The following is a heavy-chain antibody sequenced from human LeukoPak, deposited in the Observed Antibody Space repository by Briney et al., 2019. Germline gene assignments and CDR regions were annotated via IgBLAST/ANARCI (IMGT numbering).Heavy chain of an antibody. CDR1: GGSISSGGYY. CDR2: IYYSGST. Sequence: PSETLSLTCTVSGGSISSGGYYWSWIRQHPGKGLEWIGYIYYSGSTYYNPSLKSRVTISVDTSKNQFSLKLSSVTAADTAVYYCARGRSGYYYYYYMDVWGKGTTVTVSS. V-gene: IGHV4-31*03. D-gene: IGHD2-15*01. J-gene: IGHJ6*03. CDR3: ARGRSGYYYYYYMDV.